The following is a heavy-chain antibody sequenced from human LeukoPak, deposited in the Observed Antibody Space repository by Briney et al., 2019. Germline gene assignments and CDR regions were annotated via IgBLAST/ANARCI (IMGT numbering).Heavy chain of an antibody. V-gene: IGHV4-59*08. CDR1: GGSISSYY. D-gene: IGHD5-18*01. Sequence: PSETLSLTCTVSGGSISSYYWSWIRQPPGKGLEWIGYIYYSGSTNYNPSLKSRVTISVDTSKNQFSLKLSSVTAADTAVYYCARSEYSYGSEFDYWGQGTLVTVSS. CDR3: ARSEYSYGSEFDY. CDR2: IYYSGST. J-gene: IGHJ4*02.